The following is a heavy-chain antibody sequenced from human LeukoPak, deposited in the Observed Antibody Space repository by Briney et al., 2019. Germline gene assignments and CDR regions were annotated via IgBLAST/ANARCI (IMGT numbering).Heavy chain of an antibody. CDR3: ARDRGELHLDY. J-gene: IGHJ4*02. D-gene: IGHD1-26*01. V-gene: IGHV1-18*01. CDR1: GYTFTSYG. CDR2: ISAYNGNT. Sequence: ASVKVSCKASGYTFTSYGISWVRQAPGQGLGWMGWISAYNGNTNYAQKLQGRVTMTTDTSTSTGYMDLRSLRSDDTAVYYCARDRGELHLDYWGQGSLVTVSS.